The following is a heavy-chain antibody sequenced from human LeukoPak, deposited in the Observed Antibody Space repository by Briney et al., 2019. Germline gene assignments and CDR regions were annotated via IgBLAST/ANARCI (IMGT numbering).Heavy chain of an antibody. J-gene: IGHJ4*02. V-gene: IGHV4-34*01. CDR2: INHSGST. Sequence: SETLSLTCAVYGGSFSGYYWSWIRQPPGKGLEWIGEINHSGSTNYNPSLKSRVTISVDTSKNQFSLKLSSVTAADTAVYYCARRKSFYVDTAVAPFDYWGQGTLVTVSS. D-gene: IGHD5-18*01. CDR3: ARRKSFYVDTAVAPFDY. CDR1: GGSFSGYY.